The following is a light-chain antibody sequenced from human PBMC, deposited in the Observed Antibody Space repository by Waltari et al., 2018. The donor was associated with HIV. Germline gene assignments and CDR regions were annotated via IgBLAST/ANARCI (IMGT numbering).Light chain of an antibody. V-gene: IGLV3-21*02. CDR2: EGR. Sequence: SYVLTQPPSVSVAPGQTARIACGGDNIGRKNVHWYQQTSGQAPVLVIYEGRGRPAGVPDRISGTNSGNTATLTISRVEAGDEAVFHCQVWDASTDHVVFGGGTKLTVL. J-gene: IGLJ2*01. CDR3: QVWDASTDHVV. CDR1: NIGRKN.